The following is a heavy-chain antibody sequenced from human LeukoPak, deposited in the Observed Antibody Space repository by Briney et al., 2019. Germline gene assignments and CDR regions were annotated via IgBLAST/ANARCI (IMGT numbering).Heavy chain of an antibody. V-gene: IGHV3-23*01. CDR3: AKDSLATYYESSGYWA. Sequence: GGSLRLSCAASGFTFRTYAMNWVRQAPGKGLEWVSTISGSGGNTYYADSVKGRFTISRDNSRNTLYLQMNSLRAEDTAVFYCAKDSLATYYESSGYWAWGQGTLVTVSS. J-gene: IGHJ5*02. D-gene: IGHD3-22*01. CDR2: ISGSGGNT. CDR1: GFTFRTYA.